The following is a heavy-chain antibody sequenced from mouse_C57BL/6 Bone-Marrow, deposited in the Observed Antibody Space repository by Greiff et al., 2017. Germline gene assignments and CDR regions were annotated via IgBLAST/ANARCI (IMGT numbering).Heavy chain of an antibody. V-gene: IGHV1-39*01. D-gene: IGHD2-1*01. CDR3: ARAEDSCGNYPHCYFDV. Sequence: EVQLQQSGPELVKPGASVKISCKASGYSFTDYNMNWVKQSNGKSLEWIGVINPNYGTTSYNQKFKGKATLTVDQSSSTAYMQLNSLTSEDSAVYYGARAEDSCGNYPHCYFDVWGTGTTVTVSS. J-gene: IGHJ1*03. CDR1: GYSFTDYN. CDR2: INPNYGTT.